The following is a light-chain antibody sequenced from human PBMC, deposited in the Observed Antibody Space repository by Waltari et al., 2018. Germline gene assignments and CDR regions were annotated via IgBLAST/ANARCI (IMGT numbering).Light chain of an antibody. CDR2: EGS. CDR1: SCDVGRYNL. Sequence: QSALAQPASVSGSPGQSITISCTGTSCDVGRYNLVSWYQQHPGKAPKLMIYEGSKRPSGVSNRFSGSKSGYTASLTISGLQAEDEADYHCCSYAGSSTWVFGGGTKLTVL. J-gene: IGLJ3*02. CDR3: CSYAGSSTWV. V-gene: IGLV2-23*01.